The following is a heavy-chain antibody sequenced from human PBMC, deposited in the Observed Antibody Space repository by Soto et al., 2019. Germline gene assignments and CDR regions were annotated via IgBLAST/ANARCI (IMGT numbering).Heavy chain of an antibody. V-gene: IGHV3-30-3*01. J-gene: IGHJ6*02. CDR3: ARDLSYGDYYYYYYGMDV. CDR1: GFTFSSYA. Sequence: GGSLRLSCAASGFTFSSYAMHWVRQAPGKGLEWVAVISYDGSNKYYADSVKGRFTISRDNSKNTLYLQMNSLRAEDTAVYYCARDLSYGDYYYYYYGMDVWGQGTTVTVSS. D-gene: IGHD4-17*01. CDR2: ISYDGSNK.